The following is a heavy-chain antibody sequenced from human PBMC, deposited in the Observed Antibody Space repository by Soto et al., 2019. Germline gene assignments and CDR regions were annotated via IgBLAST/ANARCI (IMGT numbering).Heavy chain of an antibody. CDR1: GGFISNYY. Sequence: SETLSLTCTVSGGFISNYYWSWIRQPPGMGLEWIGYIYYTGSTNYNPSLKSRVTISVDSSKNQFSLKLSSVSAADTVVYYCARVGSSWYLGMDVWGQGTTVTVSS. CDR2: IYYTGST. D-gene: IGHD6-13*01. J-gene: IGHJ6*02. CDR3: ARVGSSWYLGMDV. V-gene: IGHV4-59*01.